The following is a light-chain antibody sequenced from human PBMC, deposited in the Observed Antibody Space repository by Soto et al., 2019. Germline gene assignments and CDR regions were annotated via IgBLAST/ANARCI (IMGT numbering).Light chain of an antibody. J-gene: IGKJ5*01. CDR2: DAS. CDR1: QNVNNY. CDR3: QQRQHWPPIT. Sequence: EVVLTQSPGTLSLSPGERATLSCRASQNVNNYLAWYQQKPGQAPRLLIYDASNRPTGIPARFSGSGSGTDVTLTISSLEPEDFAVYYCQQRQHWPPITFGQGTRLEIK. V-gene: IGKV3-11*01.